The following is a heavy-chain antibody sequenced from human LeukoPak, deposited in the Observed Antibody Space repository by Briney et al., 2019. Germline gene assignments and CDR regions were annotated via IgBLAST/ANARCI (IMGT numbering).Heavy chain of an antibody. CDR3: ARGRFGEWDNWFDP. Sequence: ASVKVSCKASGYTFAGYYIHWVRQAPGQGLEWMAWINPNSGATNYAQKFQGRVSMTRDTSISTAYMALSRLTSDDTAVYFCARGRFGEWDNWFDPWGQGTLVTVSS. V-gene: IGHV1-2*02. CDR2: INPNSGAT. CDR1: GYTFAGYY. D-gene: IGHD3-10*01. J-gene: IGHJ5*02.